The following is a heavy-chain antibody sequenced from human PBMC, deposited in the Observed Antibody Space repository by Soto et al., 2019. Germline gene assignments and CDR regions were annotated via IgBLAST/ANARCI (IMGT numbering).Heavy chain of an antibody. Sequence: QVQLQESGPGLVKPSQTLSLTCTVSGGSISSGGYYWSWIRQHPGKGLEWIGYIYYSGSTYYNPSLKSRVTIPVATSKNPFSLKLSSVTAADTAVYYCARGDTVAGYYFDYWGQGTLVTVSS. D-gene: IGHD6-19*01. V-gene: IGHV4-31*03. CDR2: IYYSGST. J-gene: IGHJ4*02. CDR1: GGSISSGGYY. CDR3: ARGDTVAGYYFDY.